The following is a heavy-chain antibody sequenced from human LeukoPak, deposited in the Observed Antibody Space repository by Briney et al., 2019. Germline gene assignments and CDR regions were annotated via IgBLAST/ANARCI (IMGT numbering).Heavy chain of an antibody. CDR3: AKTHSHFPPYFDY. Sequence: PSETLSLTCAVSGGSISTYNWWSWVRQPPGKGLEWIGEIFYSGSISYNPSLKSRVTLSLDKSKNQFSLQLSSVTAADTAMYYCAKTHSHFPPYFDYWGQGTLVIVSS. J-gene: IGHJ4*02. V-gene: IGHV4-4*02. CDR1: GGSISTYNW. CDR2: IFYSGSI. D-gene: IGHD4-11*01.